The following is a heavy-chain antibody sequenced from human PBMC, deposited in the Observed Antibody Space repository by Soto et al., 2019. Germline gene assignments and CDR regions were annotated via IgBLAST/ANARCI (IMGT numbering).Heavy chain of an antibody. J-gene: IGHJ5*02. CDR3: ARGSTSFDL. D-gene: IGHD2-2*01. CDR2: IVRDGSLK. CDR1: GFSSDTYW. V-gene: IGHV3-7*01. Sequence: GGSLRLSCSGFSSDTYWMSWVRQAPGKGPEWVANIVRDGSLKNFAPSVKGRFTISKDNARTSLYLQMNSLTVEDTAVYYCARGSTSFDLWGQGTQVTVSS.